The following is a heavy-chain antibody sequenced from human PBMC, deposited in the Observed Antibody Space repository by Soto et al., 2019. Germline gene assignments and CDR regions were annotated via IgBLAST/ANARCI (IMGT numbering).Heavy chain of an antibody. J-gene: IGHJ4*02. Sequence: GGSLRLSCAASGFTFSSYAMHWVRQAPGKGLEWVAVISYDGSNKYYADSVKGRFTISRDNSKNTLYLQMNSLRAEDTAVYYCARDLWAVAGEPPIFDYWGQGTLVTVSS. V-gene: IGHV3-30-3*01. D-gene: IGHD6-19*01. CDR3: ARDLWAVAGEPPIFDY. CDR2: ISYDGSNK. CDR1: GFTFSSYA.